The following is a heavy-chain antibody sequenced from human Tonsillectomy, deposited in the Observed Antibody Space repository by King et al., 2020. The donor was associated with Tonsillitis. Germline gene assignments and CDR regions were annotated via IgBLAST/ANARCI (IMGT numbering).Heavy chain of an antibody. D-gene: IGHD3-10*01. CDR1: GYIFSTYG. V-gene: IGHV7-4-1*02. J-gene: IGHJ4*02. Sequence: QVQLVESGSELKKPGAAVKISCKASGYIFSTYGMNWVRQAPGQGLQWMGWINTTTGQSTYAQGFTGRFIFSVDSVRTAFLQITSLQFEDTAVYYCARDPPSIWFGESDYWGQGTLVTVSS. CDR2: INTTTGQS. CDR3: ARDPPSIWFGESDY.